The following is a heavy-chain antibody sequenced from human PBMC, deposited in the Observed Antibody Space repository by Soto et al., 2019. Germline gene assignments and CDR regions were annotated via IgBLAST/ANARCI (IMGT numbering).Heavy chain of an antibody. CDR1: GGSTSSYY. J-gene: IGHJ4*02. D-gene: IGHD5-12*01. V-gene: IGHV4-59*12. Sequence: PSETLSLTCSVSGGSTSSYYWSWIRQPPGKGLEWIGYIYYSGCTNYNPSLKSRVTISVDTSKNQFPLKLRSVTAADTAVYYCARGGTTWTFDYWGQGTLVTVSS. CDR2: IYYSGCT. CDR3: ARGGTTWTFDY.